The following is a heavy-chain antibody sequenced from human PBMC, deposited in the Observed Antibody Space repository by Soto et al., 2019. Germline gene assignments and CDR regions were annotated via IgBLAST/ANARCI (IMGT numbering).Heavy chain of an antibody. CDR3: ARASHSVLRFLAPFVKKRWFDA. Sequence: ASVKVSCKASGYTFTSYDINWVRQATGQGLEWMGWMNPNSGNTGYAQKFQGRVTMTRNTSISTAYMELSSLRSEDTAVYYCARASHSVLRFLAPFVKKRWFDACREGTQVTFPS. J-gene: IGHJ5*02. V-gene: IGHV1-8*01. CDR1: GYTFTSYD. CDR2: MNPNSGNT. D-gene: IGHD3-3*01.